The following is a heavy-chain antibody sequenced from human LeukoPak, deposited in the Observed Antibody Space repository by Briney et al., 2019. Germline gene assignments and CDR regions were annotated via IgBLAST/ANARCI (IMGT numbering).Heavy chain of an antibody. J-gene: IGHJ3*02. CDR2: ISSSSSSTI. CDR3: ARDRNIGYSEWHDAFDI. V-gene: IGHV3-48*01. Sequence: TGGSLRLSCAASGFTVSSYSMNWVRQAPGKGLEWVSYISSSSSSTIYYADSVKGRFTISRDNAKDSLYLQMNSLRAEDTAVYYCARDRNIGYSEWHDAFDIWGQGTMVTVSS. CDR1: GFTVSSYS. D-gene: IGHD6-13*01.